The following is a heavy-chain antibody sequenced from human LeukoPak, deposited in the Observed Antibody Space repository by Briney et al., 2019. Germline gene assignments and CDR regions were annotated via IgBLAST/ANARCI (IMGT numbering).Heavy chain of an antibody. V-gene: IGHV1-58*01. CDR3: AATSVGATINDPLDM. Sequence: GTSVKVSCKASGFTFTASAVQWVRQARGQRLEWIGWIVVGRGNRNYAQKLQERVTITRDMSTGTAYMELGSLRSEDTAVYYCAATSVGATINDPLDMWSQGTMVTVSS. J-gene: IGHJ3*02. CDR2: IVVGRGNR. CDR1: GFTFTASA. D-gene: IGHD1-26*01.